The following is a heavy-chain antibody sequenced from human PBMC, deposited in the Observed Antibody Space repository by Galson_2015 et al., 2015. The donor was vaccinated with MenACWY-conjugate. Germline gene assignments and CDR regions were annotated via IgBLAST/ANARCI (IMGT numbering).Heavy chain of an antibody. CDR2: IYFSALT. J-gene: IGHJ6*03. Sequence: SETLSLTCTVSGASISSYYWNWIRQAPGKRLEWIGKIYFSALTNYNPSLESRVTLSVDWSKNQVSLNLTSVTAADTAVYYCARSPRVSVIRVNQYYYYLDVWGKGTTVTVSS. CDR1: GASISSYY. D-gene: IGHD2/OR15-2a*01. CDR3: ARSPRVSVIRVNQYYYYLDV. V-gene: IGHV4-59*01.